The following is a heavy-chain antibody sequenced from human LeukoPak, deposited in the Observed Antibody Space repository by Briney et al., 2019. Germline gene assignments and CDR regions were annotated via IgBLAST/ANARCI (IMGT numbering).Heavy chain of an antibody. CDR1: GGSISSSNW. J-gene: IGHJ4*02. D-gene: IGHD6-13*01. Sequence: SETLSLTCAVSGGSISSSNWWSWVRQPPGKGLEWIGEIYHSGSAYYNPSLESRVTMSVDTSKNQFSLKLTSVTAADTAVYYCVCGATPGLVDYWGQGTLVTVSS. V-gene: IGHV4-4*02. CDR2: IYHSGSA. CDR3: VCGATPGLVDY.